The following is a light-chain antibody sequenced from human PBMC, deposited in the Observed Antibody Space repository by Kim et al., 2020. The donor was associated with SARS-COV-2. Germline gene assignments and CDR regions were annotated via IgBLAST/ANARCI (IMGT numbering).Light chain of an antibody. Sequence: ALGQTVRITCQGDSLRSYYASWYQQKPGQAPVLVIYGKNNRPSGIPDRFSGSSSGNTASLTITGAQAEDEADYYCNSRDSSGNPVVLAGGTQLTVL. V-gene: IGLV3-19*01. CDR1: SLRSYY. CDR2: GKN. J-gene: IGLJ2*01. CDR3: NSRDSSGNPVV.